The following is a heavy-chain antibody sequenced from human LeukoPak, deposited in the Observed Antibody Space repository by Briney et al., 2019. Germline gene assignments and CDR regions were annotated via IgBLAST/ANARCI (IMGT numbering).Heavy chain of an antibody. V-gene: IGHV1-69*13. CDR3: ARGGYSRNWFDP. J-gene: IGHJ5*02. D-gene: IGHD6-13*01. CDR1: GGTFSSYA. CDR2: IIPIFGTA. Sequence: SVKVSCKASGGTFSSYAISWVRQAPGQGLEWKGGIIPIFGTANYAQKFQGRVTITADESTSTAYMELSSLRSEDTAVYYCARGGYSRNWFDPWGQGTLVTVSS.